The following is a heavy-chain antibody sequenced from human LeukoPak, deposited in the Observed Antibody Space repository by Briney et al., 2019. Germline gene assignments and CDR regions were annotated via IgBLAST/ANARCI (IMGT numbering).Heavy chain of an antibody. Sequence: SETLSLTCTVSGGSISSYHWGWIRQPPGKGLEWIGTIYYSGSTYYNPSLKSRVTISVDTSKNQFSLKLSSVTAADTAMYYCASGPSGSPDYWGQGTLVTVSS. CDR1: GGSISSYH. CDR2: IYYSGST. D-gene: IGHD3-10*01. J-gene: IGHJ4*02. V-gene: IGHV4-39*01. CDR3: ASGPSGSPDY.